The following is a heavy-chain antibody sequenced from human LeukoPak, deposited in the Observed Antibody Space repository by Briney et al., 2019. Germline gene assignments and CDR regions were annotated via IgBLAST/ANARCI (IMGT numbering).Heavy chain of an antibody. V-gene: IGHV3-21*01. CDR2: ISSSSSYI. J-gene: IGHJ4*02. Sequence: PGGSLRLSCSASRFTFSSYSMNWVRQAPGKGLEWVSSISSSSSYIYYADSVKGRFTISRDNAKNSLYLQMNSLRAEDTAVYYCVRVYGDYIEFYFDYWGQGTLVTVSS. CDR1: RFTFSSYS. CDR3: VRVYGDYIEFYFDY. D-gene: IGHD4-17*01.